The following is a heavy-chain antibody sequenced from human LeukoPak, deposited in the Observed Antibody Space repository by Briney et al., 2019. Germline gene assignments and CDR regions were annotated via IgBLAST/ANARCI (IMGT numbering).Heavy chain of an antibody. CDR1: GGSISSRSYY. V-gene: IGHV4-39*07. Sequence: SETLSLTCTVSGGSISSRSYYWGWIRQPPGKGLEWIGSIYYSGSTYYNPSLKSRVTISVDTSKNQFSLKLSSATAADTAVYYCARGPWYDGMRYWGQGTLVTVSS. D-gene: IGHD1-26*01. CDR3: ARGPWYDGMRY. J-gene: IGHJ4*02. CDR2: IYYSGST.